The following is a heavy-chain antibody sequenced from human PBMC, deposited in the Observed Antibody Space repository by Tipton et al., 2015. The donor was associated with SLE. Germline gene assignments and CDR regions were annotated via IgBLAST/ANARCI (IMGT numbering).Heavy chain of an antibody. CDR2: IAVDGSSK. Sequence: SGFSFGTYVMHWVRQAPGKGLEWAAVIAVDGSSKYYGDSVKGRFTISRDNSENTLYLEMNSLRTEDTAVYYCVRQGSTVTTFDWLDPWGQGTLVTVSS. CDR3: VRQGSTVTTFDWLDP. D-gene: IGHD4-17*01. CDR1: GFSFGTYV. V-gene: IGHV3-30*03. J-gene: IGHJ5*02.